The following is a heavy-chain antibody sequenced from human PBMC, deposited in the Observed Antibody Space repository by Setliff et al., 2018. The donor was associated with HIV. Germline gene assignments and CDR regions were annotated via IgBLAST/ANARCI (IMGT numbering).Heavy chain of an antibody. Sequence: SETLSLTCTVSGGSISSGDYYWTWIRQPAGKGLQWIGRIHTSGNTNYNPSLKSRVTISVDTSKSQFSLKLSSLTAADTAVYYCARRGKTENSYVLNWFDPWGQGILVTVSS. V-gene: IGHV4-61*02. J-gene: IGHJ5*02. CDR1: GGSISSGDYY. D-gene: IGHD5-18*01. CDR2: IHTSGNT. CDR3: ARRGKTENSYVLNWFDP.